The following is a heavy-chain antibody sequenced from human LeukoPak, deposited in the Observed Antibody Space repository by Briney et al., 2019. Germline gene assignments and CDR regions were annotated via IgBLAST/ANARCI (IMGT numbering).Heavy chain of an antibody. CDR2: IYYRGST. Sequence: SETLSLTCTVSGGSISSNYWSWIRQSPGKGLEWIGYIYYRGSTDYNPSLKSRVTMSVDTSKNQFSLKLSSVTAADTAVYYCARIRVNAFDIWGQGTMVTVSS. J-gene: IGHJ3*02. V-gene: IGHV4-59*01. D-gene: IGHD3-10*01. CDR3: ARIRVNAFDI. CDR1: GGSISSNY.